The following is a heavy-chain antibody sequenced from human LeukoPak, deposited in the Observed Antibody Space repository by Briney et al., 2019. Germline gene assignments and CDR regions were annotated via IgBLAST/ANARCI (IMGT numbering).Heavy chain of an antibody. J-gene: IGHJ4*02. Sequence: SETLSLTCTVSGGSIRSSSYYWGWIRQPPGKGLEWIGSIYYSGSAYYNPSLKSRVTISVDTSKNHFSLNVGSVTAADTAVYYCARVLAAPTLGVDYWGQGTLVTVSS. CDR2: IYYSGSA. D-gene: IGHD2-15*01. CDR1: GGSIRSSSYY. CDR3: ARVLAAPTLGVDY. V-gene: IGHV4-39*02.